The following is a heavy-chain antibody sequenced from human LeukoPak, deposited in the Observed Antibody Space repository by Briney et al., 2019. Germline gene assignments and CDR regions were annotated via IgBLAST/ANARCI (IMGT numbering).Heavy chain of an antibody. CDR1: GGSISSYY. J-gene: IGHJ4*02. D-gene: IGHD5-12*01. Sequence: ASETLSLTCTVSGGSISSYYWSWIRQPPGKGLEWIGYIYYSGSTNYNPSLKSRVTISVDTSKNQFSLKLSSVTAADTAVYYCAREPTIVATIRYFDYWGQGTLVTVSS. CDR2: IYYSGST. CDR3: AREPTIVATIRYFDY. V-gene: IGHV4-59*01.